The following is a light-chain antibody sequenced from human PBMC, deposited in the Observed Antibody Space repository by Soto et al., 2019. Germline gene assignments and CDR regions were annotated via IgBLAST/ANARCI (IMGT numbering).Light chain of an antibody. Sequence: DIQMTESPSSLSASGGDGGTITCQASQDINNYLNWSHQKPGKAPNLLIYDASNLETGVPSRFSGGGSGTDFTFTISSLQPEDIATHYCQQYDNIITFGQGTRLEIK. CDR3: QQYDNIIT. J-gene: IGKJ5*01. V-gene: IGKV1-33*01. CDR1: QDINNY. CDR2: DAS.